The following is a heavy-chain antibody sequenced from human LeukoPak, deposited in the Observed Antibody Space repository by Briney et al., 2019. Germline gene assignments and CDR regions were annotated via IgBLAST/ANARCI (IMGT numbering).Heavy chain of an antibody. Sequence: GGSLRLSCVASGFTFSSYAMSCVRQAPGKGLEWVSAISGSGGSTYYTDSVKGRFTISRDNSKNTLYLQMNSLRAEDTAVYYCARSTTVTTWDYYYYMDVWGKGTTVTVSS. CDR3: ARSTTVTTWDYYYYMDV. CDR2: ISGSGGST. D-gene: IGHD4-11*01. CDR1: GFTFSSYA. V-gene: IGHV3-23*01. J-gene: IGHJ6*03.